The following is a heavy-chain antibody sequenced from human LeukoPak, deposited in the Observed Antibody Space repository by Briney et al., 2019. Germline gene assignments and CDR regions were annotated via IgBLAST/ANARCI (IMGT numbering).Heavy chain of an antibody. D-gene: IGHD3-3*01. CDR1: GGSISSYY. V-gene: IGHV4-59*08. J-gene: IGHJ3*02. CDR3: ARFTIFGVGPHAFDI. CDR2: IYYSGST. Sequence: PSETLSLTCTVSGGSISSYYWSWIRQPPGKGLEWIGYIYYSGSTNYNPSLKSRVTISVDTSKNQFSLKLSSVTAADTAVYYCARFTIFGVGPHAFDIWGQGTWSPSLQ.